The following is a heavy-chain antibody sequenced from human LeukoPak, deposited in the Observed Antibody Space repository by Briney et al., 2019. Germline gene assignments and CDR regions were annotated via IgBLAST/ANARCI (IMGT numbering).Heavy chain of an antibody. CDR1: GFTFSYFG. CDR3: AKDEGQLAPARKAGAFDI. J-gene: IGHJ3*02. CDR2: IRYDGSNE. V-gene: IGHV3-30*02. D-gene: IGHD6-13*01. Sequence: SGGSLRLSCVASGFTFSYFGMHWVRQAPGKGLEWVAFIRYDGSNEYCAESVKGRFTISRDNSKNTLYLQMNSLRAEDTAVYYCAKDEGQLAPARKAGAFDIWGQGTMVTVSS.